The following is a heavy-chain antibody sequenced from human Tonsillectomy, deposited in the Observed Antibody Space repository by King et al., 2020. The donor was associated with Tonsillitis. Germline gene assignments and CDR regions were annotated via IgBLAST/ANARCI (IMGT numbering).Heavy chain of an antibody. CDR2: IRSKAYGGTT. Sequence: VQLVESGRGLVQPGRSLRLSCTASGFTFGDSAMSWFRQAPGKGLEWVGFIRSKAYGGTTEYVASVKGRFTISRDNSKTIAYLQMNSLKTEDTAVYYCTRDFTDDYGDYSSSDYWGQGTLVTVSS. D-gene: IGHD4-17*01. CDR3: TRDFTDDYGDYSSSDY. V-gene: IGHV3-49*03. CDR1: GFTFGDSA. J-gene: IGHJ4*02.